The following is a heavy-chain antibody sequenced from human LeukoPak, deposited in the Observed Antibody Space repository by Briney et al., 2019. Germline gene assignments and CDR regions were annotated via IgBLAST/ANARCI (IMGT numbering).Heavy chain of an antibody. CDR3: ARGGELSGSYDFDY. D-gene: IGHD1-26*01. Sequence: ASVKVSCKASGYTFTSYDINWVRQATGQGLEWMGWMNPNSGNTGYAQKFQGRVTMTRNTSISTAYMELSSLRSEDTAVYYCARGGELSGSYDFDYWGQGTLVTVSS. J-gene: IGHJ4*02. CDR1: GYTFTSYD. CDR2: MNPNSGNT. V-gene: IGHV1-8*01.